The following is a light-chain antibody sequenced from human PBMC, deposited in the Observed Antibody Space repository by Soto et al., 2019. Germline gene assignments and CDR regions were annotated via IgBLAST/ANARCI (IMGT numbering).Light chain of an antibody. CDR1: SSDVGPYNL. CDR2: EVV. J-gene: IGLJ2*01. Sequence: QSALTQPASVSASPGQSITISCTGSSSDVGPYNLVSWYQHHPGKAPKLMISEVVKRPSGVSNRFSGSKSGNTASLTISGLQAEDEADYYCCSYAGSSMFVFGGGTKLTVL. CDR3: CSYAGSSMFV. V-gene: IGLV2-23*02.